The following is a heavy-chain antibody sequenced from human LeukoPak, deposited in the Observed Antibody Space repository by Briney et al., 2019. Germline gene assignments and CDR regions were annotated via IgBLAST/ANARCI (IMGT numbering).Heavy chain of an antibody. D-gene: IGHD3-9*01. J-gene: IGHJ3*02. CDR3: ARDTYDILTGFNAFDI. CDR1: GFTFSSYG. CDR2: ISGSGGST. V-gene: IGHV3-23*01. Sequence: PGGSLRLSCAASGFTFSSYGMSWVRQAPGKGLEWVSAISGSGGSTYYADSVKGRFTISRDNSKNTLYLQMNSLRAEDTAVYYCARDTYDILTGFNAFDIWGQGTMVTVSS.